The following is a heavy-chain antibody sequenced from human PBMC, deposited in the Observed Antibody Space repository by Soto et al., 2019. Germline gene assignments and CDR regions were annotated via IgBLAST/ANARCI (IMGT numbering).Heavy chain of an antibody. Sequence: QVQLVQSGAEVKKSGASVKVSCKASGYTFTGYYIHWVRQAPGQGLEWVGEIGPNSGGTKYAQKFQGRVTITADESTSTAYMELSSLRSEDTAVYYCARSVSWGSYYYYGMDVWGQGTTVTVSS. J-gene: IGHJ6*02. CDR2: IGPNSGGT. V-gene: IGHV1-2*02. D-gene: IGHD7-27*01. CDR1: GYTFTGYY. CDR3: ARSVSWGSYYYYGMDV.